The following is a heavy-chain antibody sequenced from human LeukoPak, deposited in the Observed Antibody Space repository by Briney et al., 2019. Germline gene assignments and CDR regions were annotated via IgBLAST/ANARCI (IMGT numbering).Heavy chain of an antibody. D-gene: IGHD3-10*01. CDR1: GGSFSGYY. Sequence: PSETLSLTCAVYGGSFSGYYWSWIRQPPGKGLEWIGEINHSGSTNYNPSLKSRVTISVDTSKNQFSLKLSSVTAADTAVYYCARDGSGSYWGQGTQVTVSS. CDR2: INHSGST. CDR3: ARDGSGSY. J-gene: IGHJ4*02. V-gene: IGHV4-34*01.